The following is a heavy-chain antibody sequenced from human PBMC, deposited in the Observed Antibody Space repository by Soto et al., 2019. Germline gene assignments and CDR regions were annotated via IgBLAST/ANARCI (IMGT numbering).Heavy chain of an antibody. CDR3: ARDLEQSSGYYFKNWFDP. J-gene: IGHJ5*02. Sequence: QVQLVQSGAEVTKPGASVKLSCKASGYTFTTYSVHWVRQAPGQGIEWMGLINPGAGGATNAQKFKGRVNMTWDTSTGTVYVELTSLRYGDTAVYYSARDLEQSSGYYFKNWFDPWGQGTLVTVSS. V-gene: IGHV1-46*01. CDR2: INPGAGGA. D-gene: IGHD3-22*01. CDR1: GYTFTTYS.